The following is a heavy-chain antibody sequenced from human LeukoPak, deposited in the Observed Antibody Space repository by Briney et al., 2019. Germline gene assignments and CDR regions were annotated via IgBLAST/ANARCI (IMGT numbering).Heavy chain of an antibody. V-gene: IGHV1-2*02. J-gene: IGHJ4*02. CDR2: INPNSGGT. CDR3: ARDARKLGGYHSFDY. CDR1: GYTFTGYY. D-gene: IGHD3-22*01. Sequence: ASVKVSCKASGYTFTGYYMHWVRQAPGQGLEWMGWINPNSGGTNYAQKFQGRVTMTRDTSISTAYMELSRLRSDDTAVYYCARDARKLGGYHSFDYWGQGTLVTVSS.